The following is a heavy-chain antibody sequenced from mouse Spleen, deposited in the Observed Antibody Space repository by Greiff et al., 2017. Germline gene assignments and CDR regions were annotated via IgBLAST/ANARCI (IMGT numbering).Heavy chain of an antibody. Sequence: EVKLVESGGGLVKPGGSLKLSCAASGFTFSDYGMHWVRQAPEKGLEWVAYISSGSSTIYYADTVKGRFTISRDNAKNTLFLQMTSLRSEDTAMYYCARIDYDGAFDYWGQGTTLTVSS. J-gene: IGHJ2*01. CDR1: GFTFSDYG. CDR3: ARIDYDGAFDY. D-gene: IGHD2-4*01. CDR2: ISSGSSTI. V-gene: IGHV5-17*01.